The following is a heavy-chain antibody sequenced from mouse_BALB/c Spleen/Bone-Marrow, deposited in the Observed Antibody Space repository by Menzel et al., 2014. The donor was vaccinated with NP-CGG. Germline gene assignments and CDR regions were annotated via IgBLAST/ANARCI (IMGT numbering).Heavy chain of an antibody. CDR2: INPGSGGT. CDR1: GYAFTSYL. D-gene: IGHD2-1*01. Sequence: VQLQQSGPELVRPGTSVKVSCKASGYAFTSYLMEWIKQRPGQGLEWIGVINPGSGGTNYNEKFKGKATLTADKSSSTAYMQLSSLTSDDSAVYFCARRIYYAMGYWGQGTTLTVSS. J-gene: IGHJ2*01. CDR3: ARRIYYAMGY. V-gene: IGHV1-54*01.